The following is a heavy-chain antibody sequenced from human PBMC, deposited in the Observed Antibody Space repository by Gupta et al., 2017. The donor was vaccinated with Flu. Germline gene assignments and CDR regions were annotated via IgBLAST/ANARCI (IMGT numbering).Heavy chain of an antibody. D-gene: IGHD6-13*01. Sequence: EVQLVESGGGLVKPGGSLRLSCAASGFTFSSYSMNWVRQAPGKGLELVSAISSSSSYIYYADSVKGRFTISRDNAKNSLYLQMNSLRAEDTAVYYCASGLMYIAAAQTGYWGQGTLVTVSA. CDR1: GFTFSSYS. CDR2: ISSSSSYI. V-gene: IGHV3-21*01. CDR3: ASGLMYIAAAQTGY. J-gene: IGHJ4*02.